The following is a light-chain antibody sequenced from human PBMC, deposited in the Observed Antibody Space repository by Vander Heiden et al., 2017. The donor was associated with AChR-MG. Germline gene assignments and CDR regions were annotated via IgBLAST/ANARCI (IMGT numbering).Light chain of an antibody. CDR2: RKN. CDR3: AAWDDSLSGPV. Sequence: QSVLTQPPSASGTPGQRVTISCSVSSSNLGSNYVYWYQPLTGTAPKLCIYRKNQRPSGVPDRFSGSKAGTSASLAISGRRSEDEADYYCAAWDDSLSGPVFGGGTKLTVL. J-gene: IGLJ3*02. CDR1: SSNLGSNY. V-gene: IGLV1-47*01.